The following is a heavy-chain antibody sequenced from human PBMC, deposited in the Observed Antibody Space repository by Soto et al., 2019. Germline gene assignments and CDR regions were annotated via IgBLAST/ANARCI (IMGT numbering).Heavy chain of an antibody. D-gene: IGHD1-1*01. CDR2: IYYTGTT. Sequence: SETLSLTCTVSGGSIRDYYWSWIRQPPGKGLEWIGYIYYTGTTTYNPSLKSRLTISEDASKNQFSLKLRSVTSADTAFYYCAKAPLSGHRYLDYWGQGTLVTVSS. J-gene: IGHJ4*02. V-gene: IGHV4-59*08. CDR1: GGSIRDYY. CDR3: AKAPLSGHRYLDY.